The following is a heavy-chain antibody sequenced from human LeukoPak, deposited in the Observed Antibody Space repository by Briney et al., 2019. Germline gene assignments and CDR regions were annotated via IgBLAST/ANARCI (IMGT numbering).Heavy chain of an antibody. Sequence: GGSLRLSYAASGFTFSDYWMSWVRQAPGKGLEWVANIKKDESEKYYVDSVKGRFTISRDNAKNSLYLQMNNLRVEDTAVYYCARQAGTYWGQGTLVTVSS. CDR1: GFTFSDYW. D-gene: IGHD3-10*01. J-gene: IGHJ4*02. CDR2: IKKDESEK. V-gene: IGHV3-7*01. CDR3: ARQAGTY.